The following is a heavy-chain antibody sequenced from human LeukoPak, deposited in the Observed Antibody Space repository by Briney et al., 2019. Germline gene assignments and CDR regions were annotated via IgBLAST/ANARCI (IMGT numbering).Heavy chain of an antibody. Sequence: SETLSLSCSVSGGSITNTSGYYWAWIRQSPGKRLEWIGSFYYRGSTYYNLSLKSRLTISVDTSKNQFSLKMSSVTATDTAIYYCARRRSDPGAFDIWDQGTQVTVSS. CDR1: GGSITNTSGYY. D-gene: IGHD2-21*02. CDR3: ARRRSDPGAFDI. J-gene: IGHJ3*02. CDR2: FYYRGST. V-gene: IGHV4-39*01.